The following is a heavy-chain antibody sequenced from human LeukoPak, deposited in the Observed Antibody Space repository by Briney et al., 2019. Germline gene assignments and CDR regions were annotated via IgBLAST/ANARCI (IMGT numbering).Heavy chain of an antibody. CDR3: ARRNYYDSSGYLIDY. V-gene: IGHV3-33*01. CDR1: GFTFSSYG. Sequence: GRSLRLSCAASGFTFSSYGMHWVRQAPGKGLEWVAVIWYDGSNKYYADSVKGRFTISRDNSKNTLYLQVNSLRAEDTAVYYCARRNYYDSSGYLIDYWGQGTLVTVSS. J-gene: IGHJ4*02. CDR2: IWYDGSNK. D-gene: IGHD3-22*01.